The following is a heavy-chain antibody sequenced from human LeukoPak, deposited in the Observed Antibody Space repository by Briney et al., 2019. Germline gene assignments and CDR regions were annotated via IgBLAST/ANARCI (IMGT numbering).Heavy chain of an antibody. CDR3: ARGLGL. J-gene: IGHJ4*02. CDR1: GFTFSSYS. Sequence: GGSLRLSCAASGFTFSSYSMNWVRQAPGKGLEWVSFISSNSDYIYYADSVKGRFTISRDNAKNSLYLQMNSLRVEDTAVYYCARGLGLWGQGTLVTVSS. V-gene: IGHV3-21*01. CDR2: ISSNSDYI.